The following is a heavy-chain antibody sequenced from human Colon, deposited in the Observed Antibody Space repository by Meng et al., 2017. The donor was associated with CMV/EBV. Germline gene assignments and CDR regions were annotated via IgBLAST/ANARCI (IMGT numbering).Heavy chain of an antibody. CDR3: GRGTVSGLPY. Sequence: VSCTVSGALFYSPLLSWVRQASGQGLEWMGGITPALGTPHYAQKFQGRVTIITDESTSTVFMDLNSLTSDDTAFYYCGRGTVSGLPYWGQGTLVTVSS. CDR2: ITPALGTP. V-gene: IGHV1-69*05. CDR1: GALFYSPL. D-gene: IGHD3-22*01. J-gene: IGHJ4*02.